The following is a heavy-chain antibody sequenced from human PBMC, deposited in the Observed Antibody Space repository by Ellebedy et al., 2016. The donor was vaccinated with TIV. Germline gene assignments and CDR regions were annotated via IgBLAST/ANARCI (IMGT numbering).Heavy chain of an antibody. CDR3: ARSDTMRRKTGTTGYGY. V-gene: IGHV1-8*02. CDR1: GYTFTNYG. CDR2: MNPNSGNT. Sequence: AASVKVSCKASGYTFTNYGINWVRQASGQGLEWMGWMNPNSGNTGYEQKFQGRVTMTRNTSISTAYMELSSLRSEDTAVYYCARSDTMRRKTGTTGYGYWGQGTLVTVSS. J-gene: IGHJ4*02. D-gene: IGHD1-1*01.